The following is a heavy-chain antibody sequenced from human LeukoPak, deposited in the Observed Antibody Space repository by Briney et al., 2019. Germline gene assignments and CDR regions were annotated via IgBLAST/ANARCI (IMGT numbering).Heavy chain of an antibody. D-gene: IGHD4-17*01. Sequence: GSLRLSCAASGFSFSSFAMMWVRQAPGMGLELISAILSGGDVFFYGDSVRGRFTISRDDSTNTLFLQMNNLRADDSAVYYCARDPNGNYVGAFEMWGPGTTVTVSS. CDR3: ARDPNGNYVGAFEM. CDR2: ILSGGDVF. V-gene: IGHV3-23*01. J-gene: IGHJ3*02. CDR1: GFSFSSFA.